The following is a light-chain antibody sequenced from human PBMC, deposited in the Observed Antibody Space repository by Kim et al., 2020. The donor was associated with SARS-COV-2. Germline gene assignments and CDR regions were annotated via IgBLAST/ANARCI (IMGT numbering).Light chain of an antibody. CDR3: NSRDSNDNVV. CDR2: GKN. J-gene: IGLJ2*01. CDR1: SLRSYY. V-gene: IGLV3-19*01. Sequence: SELTQDPAVSVALGQTVRITCHGDSLRSYYATWYQQKPGQAPILVIYGKNNRPSGIPDRFSGSSSGNPASLTITGTQAGDEADYYCNSRDSNDNVVFGG.